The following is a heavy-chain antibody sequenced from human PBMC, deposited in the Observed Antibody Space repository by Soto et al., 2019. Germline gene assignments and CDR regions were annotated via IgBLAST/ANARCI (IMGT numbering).Heavy chain of an antibody. D-gene: IGHD3-3*01. V-gene: IGHV3-33*01. Sequence: PGGSLRLSCAASGFTFSSYGMHWVRQAPGKGQEWVAVIWYDGSNKYYADSVKGRFTISRDNSRNTLYLQMNSLRAEDTAVYYCASSMQYDFWSGYYIGYYYYGMDVWGQGTTVTVSS. J-gene: IGHJ6*02. CDR2: IWYDGSNK. CDR3: ASSMQYDFWSGYYIGYYYYGMDV. CDR1: GFTFSSYG.